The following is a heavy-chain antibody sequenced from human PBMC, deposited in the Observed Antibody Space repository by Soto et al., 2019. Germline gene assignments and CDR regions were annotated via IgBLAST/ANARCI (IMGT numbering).Heavy chain of an antibody. D-gene: IGHD3-3*01. CDR2: VSRSGGKT. Sequence: EVQLLESGGALVQPGGSLRLSCAASGFTFSSCAMSWVRRDPGMGPEWVSGVSRSGGKTYHADSVKGRFTISRDNSRNTVYQQMNSLRAEDTAVYYCVIDRDNRRDDFWSGFEYWGQGTLVPVSS. CDR3: VIDRDNRRDDFWSGFEY. CDR1: GFTFSSCA. V-gene: IGHV3-23*01. J-gene: IGHJ4*02.